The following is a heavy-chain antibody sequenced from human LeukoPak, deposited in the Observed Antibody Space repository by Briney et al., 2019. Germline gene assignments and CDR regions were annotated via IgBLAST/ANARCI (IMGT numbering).Heavy chain of an antibody. CDR1: GFTFSSYA. J-gene: IGHJ4*02. D-gene: IGHD3-22*01. Sequence: GGSLRLSCAASGFTFSSYAMSWVRQAPGKGLEWVSAIGGSGGSTYYADSVKGRFTISRDNSKNTLYLQMNSLRAEDTAVYYCAKGDYYDSSGYPDYWGQGTLVTVSS. V-gene: IGHV3-23*01. CDR2: IGGSGGST. CDR3: AKGDYYDSSGYPDY.